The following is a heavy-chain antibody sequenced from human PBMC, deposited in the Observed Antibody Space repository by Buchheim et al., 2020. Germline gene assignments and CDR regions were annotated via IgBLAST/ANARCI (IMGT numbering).Heavy chain of an antibody. Sequence: QVQLVESGGGVVQPGRSLRLSCAASGFTFSTSAMHWVRQAPGKGLQWVAVMSYDGKNQYYGDFVKDRFTISRDNSKNTLYLQLNSLRSEDTAVYYCARGVFPVNWYFDLWGRGTL. CDR2: MSYDGKNQ. CDR3: ARGVFPVNWYFDL. D-gene: IGHD5/OR15-5a*01. J-gene: IGHJ2*01. CDR1: GFTFSTSA. V-gene: IGHV3-30*04.